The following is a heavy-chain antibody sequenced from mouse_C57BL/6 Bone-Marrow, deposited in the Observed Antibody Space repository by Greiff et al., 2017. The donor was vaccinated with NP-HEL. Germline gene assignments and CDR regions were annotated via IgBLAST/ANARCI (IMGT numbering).Heavy chain of an antibody. Sequence: VQLQQPGAELVRPGTSVKLSCKASGYTFTSYWMHWVKQRPGQGLEWIGVIDPSDSYTNYNQKFKGKATLTVDTSSSTAYMQLSSLTSEDSAVYYCARDWDDYAMDYWGQGTSVTVSS. V-gene: IGHV1-59*01. CDR3: ARDWDDYAMDY. CDR2: IDPSDSYT. D-gene: IGHD4-1*01. J-gene: IGHJ4*01. CDR1: GYTFTSYW.